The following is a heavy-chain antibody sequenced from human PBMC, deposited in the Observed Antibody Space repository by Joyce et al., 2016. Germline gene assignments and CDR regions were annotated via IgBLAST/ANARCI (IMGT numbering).Heavy chain of an antibody. V-gene: IGHV3-30*04. Sequence: QVQLVESGGGVVQPGRSLRLSCAASEFIFSDYAMHWVRQAPGKGLEGVTFISYNGRDKNYTDSVKGRFTISRDNSKNMLYLQMNSLRVEDTALYYCAREVRGLDVWGQGTTVTVSS. CDR3: AREVRGLDV. CDR1: EFIFSDYA. J-gene: IGHJ6*02. CDR2: ISYNGRDK.